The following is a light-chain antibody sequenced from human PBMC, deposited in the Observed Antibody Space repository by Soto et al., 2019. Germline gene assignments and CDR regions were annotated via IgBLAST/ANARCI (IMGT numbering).Light chain of an antibody. Sequence: QSVLTQPPSASGTPGQRITISCSGSSSNIGSHTVNWHQQVPGTAPKLLIYSNNERPSGVPDRFSGSKSGTSASLAISGLQAEDEADYYCHSYDTSLTGEVFGGGTKLTVL. CDR2: SNN. J-gene: IGLJ3*02. CDR1: SSNIGSHT. V-gene: IGLV1-44*01. CDR3: HSYDTSLTGEV.